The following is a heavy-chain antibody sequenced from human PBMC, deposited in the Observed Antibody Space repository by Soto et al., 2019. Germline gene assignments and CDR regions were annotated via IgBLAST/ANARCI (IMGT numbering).Heavy chain of an antibody. V-gene: IGHV6-1*01. CDR2: TYYRSKWYH. CDR3: ARVGVSGTNYYYYGMDV. D-gene: IGHD6-19*01. CDR1: GDSVSSNSAA. Sequence: SQTLSHTCAISGDSVSSNSAAWNWIRQSPSRGLEWLGRTYYRSKWYHDYAVAVKSRITINPDTSKNQFSLQLNSVTPEDTAVYYCARVGVSGTNYYYYGMDVWGQGTTDTVSS. J-gene: IGHJ6*02.